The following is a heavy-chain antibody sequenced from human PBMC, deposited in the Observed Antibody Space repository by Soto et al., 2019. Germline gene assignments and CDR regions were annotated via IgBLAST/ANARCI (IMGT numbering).Heavy chain of an antibody. CDR1: GFTFDDYA. V-gene: IGHV3-9*01. D-gene: IGHD3-22*01. CDR3: AKKMYYYDSSGYPGGAFDI. J-gene: IGHJ3*02. CDR2: ISWNSGSI. Sequence: SLRLSCAASGFTFDDYAMHWVRQAPGKGLEWVSGISWNSGSIGYADSVKGRFTISRDNAKNSLYLQMNSLRAEDTALYYCAKKMYYYDSSGYPGGAFDIWGQGTMVTVSS.